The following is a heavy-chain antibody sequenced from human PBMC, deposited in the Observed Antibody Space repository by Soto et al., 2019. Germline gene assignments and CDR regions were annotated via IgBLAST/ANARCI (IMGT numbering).Heavy chain of an antibody. J-gene: IGHJ6*02. V-gene: IGHV6-1*01. Sequence: SQTLSLTCVISGDSVSRSIVAWNWVRQSPSRGLEWLGRTYYRSRWYSDFAVSVRGRIVINADTSKNQFSLQLNSVTPEDTAVYFCARSEEDSDYYYYGLDGWGQGTTVSVSS. D-gene: IGHD2-15*01. CDR1: GDSVSRSIVA. CDR3: ARSEEDSDYYYYGLDG. CDR2: TYYRSRWYS.